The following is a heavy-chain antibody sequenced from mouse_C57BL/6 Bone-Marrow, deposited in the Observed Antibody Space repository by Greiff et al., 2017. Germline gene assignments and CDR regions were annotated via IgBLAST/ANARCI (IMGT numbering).Heavy chain of an antibody. CDR1: GYTFTSYW. Sequence: QVQLQQPGAELVKPGASVKMSCKASGYTFTSYWITWVKQRPGQGLEWIGDIYPGSGSTNYNEQFKSKATLTVDTSSSTAYMQLSSLTSEDSAVYYCARWVYTTVVAKEAWFAYWGQGTLVTVSA. V-gene: IGHV1-55*01. D-gene: IGHD1-1*01. J-gene: IGHJ3*01. CDR3: ARWVYTTVVAKEAWFAY. CDR2: IYPGSGST.